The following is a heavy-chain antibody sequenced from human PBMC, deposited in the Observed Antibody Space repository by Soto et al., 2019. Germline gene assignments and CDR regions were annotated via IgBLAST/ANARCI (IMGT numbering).Heavy chain of an antibody. Sequence: QVQLVQSGAEVKKPGSSVKVSCKASGGTFSSYAISWVRQAPGQGLEWMGGIIPIFGTANYAQKFQGRVTIPADESTSPVCMNRSSLRSEHTTMNYYARDATLGVGPQWCTFPPSGQGTMITV. J-gene: IGHJ5*02. CDR3: ARDATLGVGPQWCTFPP. CDR2: IIPIFGTA. D-gene: IGHD3-3*01. V-gene: IGHV1-69*12. CDR1: GGTFSSYA.